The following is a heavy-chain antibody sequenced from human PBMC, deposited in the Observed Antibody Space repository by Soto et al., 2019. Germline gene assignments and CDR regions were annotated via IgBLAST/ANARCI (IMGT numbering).Heavy chain of an antibody. CDR2: IHASGST. V-gene: IGHV4-4*07. D-gene: IGHD3-10*01. Sequence: QVQLQESGPGLVKPSETLSLTCTVSGGSISRYYWSWIRQPAGKGLEWIGRIHASGSTNYNPSLKSRVTISVDTSKILSALRLSSMTAADTAVYFCHYNQYYYYGMDVWGHGTPVTVSS. CDR1: GGSISRYY. J-gene: IGHJ6*02. CDR3: HYNQYYYYGMDV.